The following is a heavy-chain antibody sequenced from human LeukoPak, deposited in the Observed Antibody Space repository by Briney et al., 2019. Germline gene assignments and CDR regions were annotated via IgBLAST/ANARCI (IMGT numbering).Heavy chain of an antibody. CDR2: ISYDGSNK. Sequence: GRSLRLSCAASGFTFSSYAMHWVRQAPGKGLGWVAVISYDGSNKYYADSVKGRFTISRDNSKNTLYLQMNSLRAEDTAVYYCARHDTIAARPKFDPWGQGTLVTVSS. V-gene: IGHV3-30-3*01. CDR3: ARHDTIAARPKFDP. CDR1: GFTFSSYA. J-gene: IGHJ5*02. D-gene: IGHD6-6*01.